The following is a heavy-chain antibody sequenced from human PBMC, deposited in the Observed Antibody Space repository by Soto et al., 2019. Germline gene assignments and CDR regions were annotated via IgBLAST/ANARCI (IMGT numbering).Heavy chain of an antibody. CDR2: ISSSSSYI. CDR1: GFTFSSYS. D-gene: IGHD2-15*01. CDR3: ARESHCSGGSCDDAFDI. J-gene: IGHJ3*02. V-gene: IGHV3-21*01. Sequence: VQLVESGGGLVKPGGSLRLSCAASGFTFSSYSMNWVRQAPGKGLEWVSSISSSSSYIYYADSVKGRFTISRDNAKNSLYLQMNSLRAEDTAVYYCARESHCSGGSCDDAFDIWGQGTMVTVSS.